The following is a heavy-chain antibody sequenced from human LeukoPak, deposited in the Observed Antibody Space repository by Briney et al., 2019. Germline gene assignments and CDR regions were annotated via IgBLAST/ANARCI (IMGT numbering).Heavy chain of an antibody. D-gene: IGHD6-19*01. CDR2: ISYDGSNK. V-gene: IGHV3-30*18. CDR1: GCTFSSYG. J-gene: IGHJ4*02. CDR3: AKEFQGIAVAGDFDC. Sequence: GRSLRLSCAVSGCTFSSYGMHWVRQAPGKGLEWVAVISYDGSNKYYADSVKGRFTISRDNSKNTLYLQMNSLRAEDTAVYYCAKEFQGIAVAGDFDCWGQGTLVTVSS.